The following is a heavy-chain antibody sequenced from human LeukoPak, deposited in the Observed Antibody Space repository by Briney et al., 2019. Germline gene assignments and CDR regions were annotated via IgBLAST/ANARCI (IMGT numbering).Heavy chain of an antibody. CDR2: ISGDGGST. CDR1: GFTFSTYA. Sequence: GGSLRLSCAASGFTFSTYAMSWVRQAPGQGLEWVSSISGDGGSTYYAESVKGRFTISRDNSKNTLYLQMNSLRAEDTVVYYCAKRPDCSTTNCFRFEYWGQGTLVTVSS. J-gene: IGHJ4*02. V-gene: IGHV3-23*01. CDR3: AKRPDCSTTNCFRFEY. D-gene: IGHD2-2*01.